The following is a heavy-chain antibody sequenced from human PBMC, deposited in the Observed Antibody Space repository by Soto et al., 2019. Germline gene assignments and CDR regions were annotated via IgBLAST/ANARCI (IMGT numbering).Heavy chain of an antibody. D-gene: IGHD2-21*01. CDR2: IGASGGDT. V-gene: IGHV3-23*01. CDR1: GFTFSSYA. J-gene: IGHJ4*02. CDR3: KKRKVPHSYGEGLDH. Sequence: EVQLLESGGGLAQPGESLRLSCAASGFTFSSYAMGWVRQAPGKGLEWVSVIGASGGDTHYAGSVKGRFTVSRDNSKNTLYLQMNSLRAEDTDKYSCKKRKVPHSYGEGLDHWGQGTLVTVSS.